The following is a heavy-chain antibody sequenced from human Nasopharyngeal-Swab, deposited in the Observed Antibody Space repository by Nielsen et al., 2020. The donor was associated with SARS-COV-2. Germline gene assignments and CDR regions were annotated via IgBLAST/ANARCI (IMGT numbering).Heavy chain of an antibody. CDR1: GFTFSSYG. CDR3: ARGPVAAAGQYNWFDP. D-gene: IGHD6-13*01. V-gene: IGHV3-33*01. CDR2: IWYDGSNK. Sequence: GESLKISCAASGFTFSSYGMHWVRQAPGEGLEWVAVIWYDGSNKYYADSVKGRFTISRDNSKNTLYLQMNSLRAEDTAVYYCARGPVAAAGQYNWFDPWGQGTLVTVSS. J-gene: IGHJ5*02.